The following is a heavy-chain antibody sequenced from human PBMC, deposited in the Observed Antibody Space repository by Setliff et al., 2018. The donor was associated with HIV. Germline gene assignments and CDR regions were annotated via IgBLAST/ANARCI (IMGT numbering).Heavy chain of an antibody. CDR2: IYYSGST. CDR1: GGSISSSNYY. V-gene: IGHV4-39*01. CDR3: ARRTYDSSGYWYFDL. D-gene: IGHD3-22*01. J-gene: IGHJ2*01. Sequence: SETLSLTCTVSGGSISSSNYYWGWIRQPPGKGREWIGSIYYSGSTYYNPSLKSRVTISVDTSKNQFSLKLSSVTAADTAVYYCARRTYDSSGYWYFDLWGRGTLVTVSS.